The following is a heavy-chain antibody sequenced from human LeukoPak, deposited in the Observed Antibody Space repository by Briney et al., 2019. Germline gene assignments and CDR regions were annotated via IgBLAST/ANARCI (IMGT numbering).Heavy chain of an antibody. Sequence: GGSLRLSCAVSGFSFNTYWMTWVRQAPGKGLQWVASINKDGTEKYYVDSVKGRFTISRDNTKNSLYLQMNSLRAEDTAVFYCARPYYYSSGSLPYWGQGTLVTVSS. D-gene: IGHD3-10*01. CDR3: ARPYYYSSGSLPY. CDR2: INKDGTEK. CDR1: GFSFNTYW. J-gene: IGHJ4*02. V-gene: IGHV3-7*01.